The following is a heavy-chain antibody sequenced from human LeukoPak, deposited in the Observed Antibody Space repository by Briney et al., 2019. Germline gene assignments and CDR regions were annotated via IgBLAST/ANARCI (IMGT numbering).Heavy chain of an antibody. Sequence: GGSLRLSCAASGFTFSSYEMNWVRQAPGKGLGWVSYISSSGSTIYYADSVKGRYTISRDNAKNSLYLQMNSLRAEDTAVYYCAELGITMIGGVWGKGPTVTISS. D-gene: IGHD3-10*02. J-gene: IGHJ6*04. V-gene: IGHV3-48*03. CDR2: ISSSGSTI. CDR3: AELGITMIGGV. CDR1: GFTFSSYE.